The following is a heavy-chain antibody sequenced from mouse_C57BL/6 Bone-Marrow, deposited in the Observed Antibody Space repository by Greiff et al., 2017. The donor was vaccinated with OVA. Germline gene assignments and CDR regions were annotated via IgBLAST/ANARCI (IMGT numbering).Heavy chain of an antibody. CDR2: INPGSGGT. V-gene: IGHV1-54*01. J-gene: IGHJ3*01. D-gene: IGHD2-3*01. Sequence: VQLVESGAELVRPGTSVKVSCKASGYAFTNYLIEWVKQRPGQGLEWIGVINPGSGGTNYNEKFKGKATLTADKSSSTAYMQLSSLTSEDSAVYFCAREGDGYYLFDDWGQGTLVTVSA. CDR3: AREGDGYYLFDD. CDR1: GYAFTNYL.